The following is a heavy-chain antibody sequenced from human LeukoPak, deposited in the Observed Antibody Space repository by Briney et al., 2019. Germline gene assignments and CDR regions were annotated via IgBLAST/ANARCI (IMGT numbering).Heavy chain of an antibody. D-gene: IGHD6-13*01. CDR2: INPNSGGT. CDR3: ARAAGYSSSWVNFDY. V-gene: IGHV1-2*02. CDR1: GYTFTGYY. J-gene: IGHJ4*02. Sequence: ASVKVSCKASGYTFTGYYMHWVRQAPGQGLEWMGWINPNSGGTNYAQKFQGRVPMTRDTSISTAYMELSRLRSDDTAVYYCARAAGYSSSWVNFDYWGQGTLVTVSS.